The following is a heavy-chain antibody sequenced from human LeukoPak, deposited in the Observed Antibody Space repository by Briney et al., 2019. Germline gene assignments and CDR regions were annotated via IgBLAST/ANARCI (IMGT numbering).Heavy chain of an antibody. D-gene: IGHD3-22*01. Sequence: GGSLRLSCSASGFTFSSYAMHWVRQAPGKGLEYVSAISSNGGSTYYADSVKGRFTSSRDTSKNTLYLQMSSLRAEDTAVYYCVKTPQYYYDSSGFYSNWGQGTLVTVSS. CDR3: VKTPQYYYDSSGFYSN. CDR1: GFTFSSYA. V-gene: IGHV3-64D*09. CDR2: ISSNGGST. J-gene: IGHJ4*02.